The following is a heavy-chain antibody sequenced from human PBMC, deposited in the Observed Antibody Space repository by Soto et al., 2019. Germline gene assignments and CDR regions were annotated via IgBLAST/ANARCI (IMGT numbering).Heavy chain of an antibody. CDR3: ARQYDSSGYCDY. CDR1: GGSFSGYY. V-gene: IGHV4-34*01. J-gene: IGHJ4*02. Sequence: SETLSLTCAVYGGSFSGYYWSWIRQPPGKGLEWIGEINHSGSTNYNPSLKSRVTISVDTSKNQFSLKLSSVTAADTAVYYCARQYDSSGYCDYWGQGTLVTSPQ. D-gene: IGHD3-22*01. CDR2: INHSGST.